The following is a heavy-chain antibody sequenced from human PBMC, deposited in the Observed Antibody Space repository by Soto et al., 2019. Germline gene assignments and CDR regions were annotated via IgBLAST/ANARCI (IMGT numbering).Heavy chain of an antibody. V-gene: IGHV3-30*18. CDR3: AKDYPIAAAGIRYYYGMDV. CDR1: GFTFSSYG. Sequence: GGSLRLSCAASGFTFSSYGMHWVRQAPGKGLEWVAVISYDGSNKYYADSVKGRFTISRDNSKNTLYLQMNRLRAEDTAVYYCAKDYPIAAAGIRYYYGMDVWGQGTTVTVSS. J-gene: IGHJ6*02. D-gene: IGHD6-13*01. CDR2: ISYDGSNK.